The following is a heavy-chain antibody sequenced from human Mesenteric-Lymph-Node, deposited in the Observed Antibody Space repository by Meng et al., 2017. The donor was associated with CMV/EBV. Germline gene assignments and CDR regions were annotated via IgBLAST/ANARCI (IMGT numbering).Heavy chain of an antibody. Sequence: GGSLRLSCTASGFTFRTYAMSWVRQAPGKGLEWLSAISGDTTYYADSVKGRFTISRDNSKNTVSLQMNNLTAGDTALYYCVKNSFGVIVSPDSWGPGTMVTVSS. CDR1: GFTFRTYA. D-gene: IGHD3-3*01. CDR3: VKNSFGVIVSPDS. J-gene: IGHJ4*02. CDR2: ISGDTT. V-gene: IGHV3-23*01.